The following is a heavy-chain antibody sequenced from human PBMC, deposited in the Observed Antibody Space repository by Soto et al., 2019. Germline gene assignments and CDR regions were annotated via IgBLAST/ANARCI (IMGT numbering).Heavy chain of an antibody. J-gene: IGHJ4*02. CDR2: IYYSWST. D-gene: IGHD6-13*01. CDR1: GGSISSYY. CDR3: ARRGYSSSWYHY. V-gene: IGHV4-59*01. Sequence: QVQLQESGPGLVKPSETLSLTCTVSGGSISSYYWSWIRQPPGKGLEWIGYIYYSWSTNYIPSLKRRVTISVDTSNHQSSLKLSSVTAADTAVYYCARRGYSSSWYHYGVQGTMVTFSS.